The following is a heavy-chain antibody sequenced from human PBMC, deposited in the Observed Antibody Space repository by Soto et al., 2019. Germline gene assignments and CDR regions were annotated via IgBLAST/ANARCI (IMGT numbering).Heavy chain of an antibody. CDR3: ARSITIFGVVMGDI. D-gene: IGHD3-3*01. Sequence: PSETLSLTCAVSGGSISSGGDSWSWIRQPPGKGLEWIGYIYHSGSTYYNPSLKSRVTISVDRSKNQFSLKLSSVTAADTAVYYCARSITIFGVVMGDIWGQGTMVTVSS. CDR2: IYHSGST. V-gene: IGHV4-30-2*01. CDR1: GGSISSGGDS. J-gene: IGHJ3*02.